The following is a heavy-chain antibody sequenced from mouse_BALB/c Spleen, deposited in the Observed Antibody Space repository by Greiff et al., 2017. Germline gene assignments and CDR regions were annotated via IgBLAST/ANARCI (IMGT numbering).Heavy chain of an antibody. CDR2: IRNKANGYTT. D-gene: IGHD2-1*01. CDR3: ARDRGGNYERFAY. J-gene: IGHJ3*01. V-gene: IGHV7-3*02. CDR1: GFTFTDYY. Sequence: EVHLVESGGGLVQPGGSLRLSCATSGFTFTDYYMSWVRQPPGKALEWLGFIRNKANGYTTEYSASVKGRFTISRDNSQSILYLQMNTLRAEDSATYYCARDRGGNYERFAYWGQGTLVTVSA.